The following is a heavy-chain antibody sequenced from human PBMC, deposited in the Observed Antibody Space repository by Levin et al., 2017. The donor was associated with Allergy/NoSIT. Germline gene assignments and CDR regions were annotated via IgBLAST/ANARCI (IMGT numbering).Heavy chain of an antibody. D-gene: IGHD6-19*01. CDR1: GFTFDDYA. J-gene: IGHJ4*02. CDR3: AKEPSGWANY. Sequence: PGGSLRLSCAASGFTFDDYAMHWVRQAPGKGLEWVSGISWNSGSIGYADSVKGRFTISRDNAKNSLYLQMNSLRAEDTALYYCAKEPSGWANYWGQGTLVTVSS. CDR2: ISWNSGSI. V-gene: IGHV3-9*01.